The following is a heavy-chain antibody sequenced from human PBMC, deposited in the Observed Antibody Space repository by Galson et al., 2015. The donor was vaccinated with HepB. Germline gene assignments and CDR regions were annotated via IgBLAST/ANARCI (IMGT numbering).Heavy chain of an antibody. D-gene: IGHD3-3*01. Sequence: LSLTCTVSGGSISSYYWSWIRQPPGKGLEWIGYIYYSGSTNYNPSLKSRVTISVDTSKNQFSLKLSSVTAADTAVYHCARVGRALYYDFWSGYLSGYYGMDVWGQGTTVTVSS. CDR1: GGSISSYY. CDR3: ARVGRALYYDFWSGYLSGYYGMDV. J-gene: IGHJ6*02. V-gene: IGHV4-59*01. CDR2: IYYSGST.